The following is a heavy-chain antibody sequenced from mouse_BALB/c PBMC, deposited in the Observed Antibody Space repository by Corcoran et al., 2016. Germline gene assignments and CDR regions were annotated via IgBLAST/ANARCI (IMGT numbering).Heavy chain of an antibody. J-gene: IGHJ3*01. Sequence: EVQLQQSGPELVKPGASAKISCKASDYSFTDYYMHWVKQSHVKSLEWIGRINPYNGATTYNQNFKDKATLTVDKSSSTTYMELHSLTSEDSAVYYCARSFWFAYWGQGTLVTVSA. CDR2: INPYNGAT. V-gene: IGHV1-18*01. CDR3: ARSFWFAY. CDR1: DYSFTDYY.